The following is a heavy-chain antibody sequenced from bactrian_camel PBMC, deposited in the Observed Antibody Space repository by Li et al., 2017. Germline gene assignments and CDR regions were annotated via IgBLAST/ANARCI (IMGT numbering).Heavy chain of an antibody. J-gene: IGHJ7*01. CDR1: GYTGEPVC. CDR2: TSGGAI. Sequence: VQLVESGGGSVQAGGSPTLSCAASGYTGEPVCMGWFRQPPGKEREGVAATSGGAIVYNALVKGRFNLSQDNDRNTLDLQMNNLKPEDAAMYYCAADGFGRCLAHISVYDNMQYWGNGTQVTVS. D-gene: IGHD5*01. V-gene: IGHV3S55*01.